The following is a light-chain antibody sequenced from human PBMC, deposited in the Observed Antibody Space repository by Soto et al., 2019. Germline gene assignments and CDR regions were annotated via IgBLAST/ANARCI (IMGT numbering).Light chain of an antibody. Sequence: QSALTQPPSASGSPGQSVTISCTGTSSDVGNYNFVSWYQQHPGQAPKLMIYEVTKRPSGVPDRFSGSKSGNTASLTVSGLQAEDEADYYCSSYAGSNTPYVFGTGTKVTVL. CDR1: SSDVGNYNF. J-gene: IGLJ1*01. CDR3: SSYAGSNTPYV. CDR2: EVT. V-gene: IGLV2-8*01.